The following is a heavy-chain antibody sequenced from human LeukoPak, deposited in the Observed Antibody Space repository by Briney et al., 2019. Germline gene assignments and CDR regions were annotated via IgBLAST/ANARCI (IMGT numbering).Heavy chain of an antibody. CDR1: GFTFDDYA. J-gene: IGHJ4*02. Sequence: GGSLRLSCAASGFTFDDYAMHWVRQAPGKGLEWVSGISDNGGSTYYADSVKGRFTISRDNSKNTLYLQMNSLRAEDTAVYYCAKNGKYYDILTGYYLDDYWGQGALVTVSS. CDR3: AKNGKYYDILTGYYLDDY. D-gene: IGHD3-9*01. CDR2: ISDNGGST. V-gene: IGHV3-23*01.